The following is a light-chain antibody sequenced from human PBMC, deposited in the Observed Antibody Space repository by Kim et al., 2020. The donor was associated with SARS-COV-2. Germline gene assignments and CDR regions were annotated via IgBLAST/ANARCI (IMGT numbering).Light chain of an antibody. Sequence: SSELTQDPAVSVPLGQTVRMTCQVDSLRTYYTSWYQQKPRQAPVRVIYAKNYRFSGIPDRYSGSSSGNTASLTLTGAQAVDEADYYCNSCDRSCSHRLFGGGPQLTVL. V-gene: IGLV3-19*02. CDR3: NSCDRSCSHRL. CDR2: AKN. J-gene: IGLJ7*01. CDR1: SLRTYY.